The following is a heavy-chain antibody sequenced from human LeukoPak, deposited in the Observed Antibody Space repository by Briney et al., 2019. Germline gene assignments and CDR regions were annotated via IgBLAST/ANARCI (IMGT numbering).Heavy chain of an antibody. J-gene: IGHJ6*02. CDR2: IVPILSTT. V-gene: IGHV1-69*13. CDR3: ARGPPPYTEGDLFYYYGLDV. D-gene: IGHD3-16*01. Sequence: SVKVSCKASGGSFSNYAISWVRQAPGQGLEWMGGIVPILSTTNYARKFQGRVTLTAGESTSTAYMELSSLRSDDTAVYYCARGPPPYTEGDLFYYYGLDVWGQGTTVTVSS. CDR1: GGSFSNYA.